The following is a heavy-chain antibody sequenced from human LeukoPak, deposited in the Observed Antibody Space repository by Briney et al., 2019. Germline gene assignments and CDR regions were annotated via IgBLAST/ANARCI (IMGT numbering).Heavy chain of an antibody. Sequence: SETLSLTCAVYGGPFSGYYWSWIRQPPGKGLEWIGEINHSGSTNYNPSLKSRVTISVDTSKNQFSLKLSSVTAADTAVYYCARVYGFFDYWGQGTLVTVSS. CDR1: GGPFSGYY. CDR2: INHSGST. D-gene: IGHD2-8*01. CDR3: ARVYGFFDY. V-gene: IGHV4-34*01. J-gene: IGHJ4*02.